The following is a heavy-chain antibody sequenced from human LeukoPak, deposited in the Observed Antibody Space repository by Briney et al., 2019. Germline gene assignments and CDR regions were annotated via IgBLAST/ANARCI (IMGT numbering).Heavy chain of an antibody. J-gene: IGHJ4*02. CDR2: ISSSSSYT. V-gene: IGHV3-11*06. CDR1: GFTFSDYY. Sequence: GGSLRLSCAASGFTFSDYYRSWIRQAPGKGLEGVSYISSSSSYTNYADSVKGRFTIPRDNTNSSLYLQMNSLRAEDTAVYYCARVKGPKRSAGDYWGQGTLVTVSS. CDR3: ARVKGPKRSAGDY. D-gene: IGHD6-19*01.